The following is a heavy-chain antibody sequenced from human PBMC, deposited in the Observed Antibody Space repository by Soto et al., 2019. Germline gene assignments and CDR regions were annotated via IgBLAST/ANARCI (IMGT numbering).Heavy chain of an antibody. V-gene: IGHV4-59*08. J-gene: IGHJ4*02. D-gene: IGHD3-16*01. Sequence: SETLSLTCTVSGGSISSYYWSWIRQPPGKGLEWIGYIYYSGSTNYNPSLKSRVTISVDTSKNQFSLKLSSVTAADTTVYYCARHGLHLYDYIWGSLDYWGQGTLVTVSS. CDR3: ARHGLHLYDYIWGSLDY. CDR1: GGSISSYY. CDR2: IYYSGST.